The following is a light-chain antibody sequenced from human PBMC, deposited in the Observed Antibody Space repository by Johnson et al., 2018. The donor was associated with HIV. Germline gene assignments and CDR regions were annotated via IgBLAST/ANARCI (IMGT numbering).Light chain of an antibody. CDR1: SSNIGNNY. V-gene: IGLV1-51*01. CDR3: GTWATSLSGGGV. Sequence: HSVLTQPPSVSAAPGQKVTISCSGSSSNIGNNYVSWYQQLPGTAPKLLIYDNNKRPSGIPDRFSGSKSGTSATLGITGLQTGDEGDYYCGTWATSLSGGGVFGMGTNVPVL. J-gene: IGLJ1*01. CDR2: DNN.